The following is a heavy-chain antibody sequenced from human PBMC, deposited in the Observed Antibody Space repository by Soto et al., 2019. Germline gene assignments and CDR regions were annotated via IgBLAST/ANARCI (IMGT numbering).Heavy chain of an antibody. D-gene: IGHD6-19*01. CDR1: GGPFSGYY. CDR3: ARAIRHFLAVAYYSY. CDR2: INHSGST. V-gene: IGHV4-34*01. J-gene: IGHJ4*01. Sequence: PSETLSLTRALYGGPFSGYYWSWIRQPPGKGLEWIGEINHSGSTNYNPSLKSRVTISVDTSKNQFSLKLSSVTAADTAVYYCARAIRHFLAVAYYSYCGHLTLFTVPS.